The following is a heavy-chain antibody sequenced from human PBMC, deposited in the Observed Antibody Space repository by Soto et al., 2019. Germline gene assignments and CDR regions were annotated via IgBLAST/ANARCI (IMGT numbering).Heavy chain of an antibody. D-gene: IGHD4-17*01. CDR2: ISAYNGNT. V-gene: IGHV1-18*01. J-gene: IGHJ3*02. CDR1: GYTFTSYG. CDR3: ARGESGDYGDYRDAFDI. Sequence: QVQLVQSGAEVKKPGASVKVSCTASGYTFTSYGISWVRQAPGQGLEWMGWISAYNGNTNYAQKLQGRVTMTTDTSTSTAYRELRSLRSDDTAVYYCARGESGDYGDYRDAFDIWGQGTMVTVSS.